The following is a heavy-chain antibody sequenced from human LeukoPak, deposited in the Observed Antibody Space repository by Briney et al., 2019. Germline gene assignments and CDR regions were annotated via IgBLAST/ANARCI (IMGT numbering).Heavy chain of an antibody. CDR2: IYYSGST. Sequence: SETLSLTCTVSGGSISSYYWSWIRQPPGKGLEWIGYIYYSGSTNYNPSLKSRVTISVDTSKDQFSLKLSSVTAADTAVYYCARAVLTMVRGVGWFDPWGQGTLVTVSS. V-gene: IGHV4-59*01. D-gene: IGHD3-10*01. J-gene: IGHJ5*02. CDR1: GGSISSYY. CDR3: ARAVLTMVRGVGWFDP.